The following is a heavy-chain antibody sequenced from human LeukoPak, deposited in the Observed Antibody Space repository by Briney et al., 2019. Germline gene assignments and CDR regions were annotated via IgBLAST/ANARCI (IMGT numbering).Heavy chain of an antibody. CDR2: ISYDGSNK. CDR3: ARGAYYGSGTENFDY. CDR1: GFTFSSYG. Sequence: GGSLRLSCAASGFTFSSYGMHWVRQAPGKGLEWVAVISYDGSNKYYADSVKGRFTISRDNSKNTLYLQMNSLRSDDTAVYYCARGAYYGSGTENFDYWGQGTLVTVSS. D-gene: IGHD3-10*01. V-gene: IGHV3-30*03. J-gene: IGHJ4*02.